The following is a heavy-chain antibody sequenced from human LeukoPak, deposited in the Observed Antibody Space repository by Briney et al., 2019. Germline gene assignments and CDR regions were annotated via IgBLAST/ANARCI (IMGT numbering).Heavy chain of an antibody. CDR2: IYYSGST. CDR3: ARVSHSSSWYSRSPMDV. CDR1: GGSISSYY. Sequence: SETLSLTCTVSGGSISSYYWSWIRQPPGKGLEWLGYIYYSGSTNYNPSLKSRVTISVDTSKNQFSLKLSSVTAADTAVYYCARVSHSSSWYSRSPMDVWGQGTTVTVSS. V-gene: IGHV4-59*01. D-gene: IGHD6-13*01. J-gene: IGHJ6*02.